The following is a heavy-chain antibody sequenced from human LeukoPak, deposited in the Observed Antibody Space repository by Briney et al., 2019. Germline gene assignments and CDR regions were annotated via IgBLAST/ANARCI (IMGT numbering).Heavy chain of an antibody. CDR3: ARELRSYYSGGAM. Sequence: SETLSLTCTVSGGSISSSSYYWGWIRQPPGKGLECIGSIYYSGSTYYNPSLKSRVTISVDTSKNQFSLKLSSVTAADTAVYYCARELRSYYSGGAMWGQGTLVTVSS. CDR2: IYYSGST. D-gene: IGHD2-8*02. V-gene: IGHV4-39*07. J-gene: IGHJ4*02. CDR1: GGSISSSSYY.